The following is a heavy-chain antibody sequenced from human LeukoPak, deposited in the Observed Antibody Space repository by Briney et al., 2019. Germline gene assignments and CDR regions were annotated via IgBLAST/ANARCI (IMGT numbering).Heavy chain of an antibody. D-gene: IGHD4-17*01. J-gene: IGHJ4*02. CDR3: ARRASGDSREY. Sequence: SETLSLTCAVSGSSISSGYYWGWIRQPPGKGLEWIGSIYHSGSTYYNPSPKSRFTISVDTSKNQFSLKLSSVTPADTAVYYCARRASGDSREYWGQGTLVTVSS. CDR2: IYHSGST. CDR1: GSSISSGYY. V-gene: IGHV4-38-2*01.